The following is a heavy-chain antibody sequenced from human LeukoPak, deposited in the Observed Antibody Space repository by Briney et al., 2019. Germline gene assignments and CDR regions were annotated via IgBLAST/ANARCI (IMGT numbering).Heavy chain of an antibody. CDR2: IGGGGVST. CDR3: AKDVAGVRGVRGGFDY. J-gene: IGHJ4*02. Sequence: GGSLRLSCAASGFTFSTYAMSWVRQAPGKGLEWVSAIGGGGVSTYYADSVKGRFTISRDNSKNTLYLQMSTVRAEDTAIYYCAKDVAGVRGVRGGFDYWGQGTLVTVSS. D-gene: IGHD3-10*01. CDR1: GFTFSTYA. V-gene: IGHV3-23*01.